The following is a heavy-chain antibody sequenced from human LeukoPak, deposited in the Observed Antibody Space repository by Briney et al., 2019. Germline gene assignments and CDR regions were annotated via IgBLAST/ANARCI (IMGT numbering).Heavy chain of an antibody. CDR3: VRGDWYFES. CDR2: VNRDGTEK. Sequence: GGSLRLSCVTSGFNFSDSRMTWVRQAPGKGLQWVANVNRDGTEKRFLDSVEGRFTISRDNAKKSPYLQMSSLSPQGTAVYFCVRGDWYFESWGQGTLVTVSS. V-gene: IGHV3-7*04. D-gene: IGHD2-21*01. J-gene: IGHJ4*02. CDR1: GFNFSDSR.